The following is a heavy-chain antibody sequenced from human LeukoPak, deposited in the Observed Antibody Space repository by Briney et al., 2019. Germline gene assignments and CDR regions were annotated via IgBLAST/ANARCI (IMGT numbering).Heavy chain of an antibody. CDR1: GGSFSGYY. J-gene: IGHJ5*02. CDR3: AREPEFYGGYASP. D-gene: IGHD4-17*01. V-gene: IGHV4-34*01. Sequence: SETLSLTCAVYGGSFSGYYWSWIRQPPGRGLEWIGEINHSGSTNYNPSLKSRVTISVDTSKNQFSLKLSSVTAADTAVYYCAREPEFYGGYASPWGQGTLVTVSS. CDR2: INHSGST.